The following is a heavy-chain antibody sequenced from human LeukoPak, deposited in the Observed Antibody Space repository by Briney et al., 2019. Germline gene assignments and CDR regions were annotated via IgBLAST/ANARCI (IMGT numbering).Heavy chain of an antibody. CDR3: AKKFRGTTVISGDYFDY. CDR1: GFTFSSYA. V-gene: IGHV3-23*01. Sequence: SGGSLRLSCAASGFTFSSYAMSWVRQAPGKGLEWVSAISGSGGSTYYADSVKGRFTISRDNSKNTLYLQMNSLRAEDTAVYYCAKKFRGTTVISGDYFDYWGQGTLVTVSS. J-gene: IGHJ4*02. D-gene: IGHD4-17*01. CDR2: ISGSGGST.